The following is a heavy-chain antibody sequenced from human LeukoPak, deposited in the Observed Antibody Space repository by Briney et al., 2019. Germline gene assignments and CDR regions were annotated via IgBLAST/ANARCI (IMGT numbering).Heavy chain of an antibody. CDR3: ARTRITICGVVTEADY. CDR1: GYTFTSYN. J-gene: IGHJ4*02. Sequence: ASVKVSCKASGYTFTSYNMHWVRQAPGQGLEWMGLINPSGGSTSYAQKFQGRVTMTRDTSKSTVYMELSSLRSEDTAVYYCARTRITICGVVTEADYWGQGTLVTVSS. D-gene: IGHD3-3*01. CDR2: INPSGGST. V-gene: IGHV1-46*01.